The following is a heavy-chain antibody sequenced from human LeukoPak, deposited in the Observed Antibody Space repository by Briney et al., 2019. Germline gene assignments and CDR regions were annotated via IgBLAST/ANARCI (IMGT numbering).Heavy chain of an antibody. J-gene: IGHJ4*02. D-gene: IGHD5-18*01. V-gene: IGHV4-39*01. CDR3: ARVGYGFD. CDR1: GGSISSSSYY. CDR2: IYYSGST. Sequence: SETLSLTCTVSGGSISSSSYYWGWIRQPPGKGLEWIGSIYYSGSTYYNPSLKSRVTISVDTSKNQFSLKLSSVTAADTAVYYCARVGYGFDWGQGTLVTVSS.